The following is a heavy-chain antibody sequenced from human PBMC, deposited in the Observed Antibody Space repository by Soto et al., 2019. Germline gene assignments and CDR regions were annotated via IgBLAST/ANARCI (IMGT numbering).Heavy chain of an antibody. CDR1: GYIFTTYS. D-gene: IGHD6-25*01. CDR3: ARVRSSGREFGY. V-gene: IGHV1-46*01. Sequence: QVQLVQSGAEMKRPGASVILSCKASGYIFTTYSIHWVRQTAGQALEWMAKVDPSDGSTGYAQKFLGGVAMAWDTSTGTVSMEVSSLTSDATATYYCARVRSSGREFGYWGQGTQVTVSS. J-gene: IGHJ4*02. CDR2: VDPSDGST.